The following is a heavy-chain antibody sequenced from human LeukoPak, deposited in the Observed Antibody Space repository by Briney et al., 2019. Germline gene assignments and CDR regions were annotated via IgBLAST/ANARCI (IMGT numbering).Heavy chain of an antibody. CDR1: GGSISSGSYY. Sequence: SETLSLTCTVSGGSISSGSYYWSWIRQPAGKGLEWIGRIYTSGSTNYNPSLKSRVTISVDTSKNQFSLKLSSVTAADTAVYYCASSGYSGYDPGDFDYWGQGTLVTVSS. CDR2: IYTSGST. D-gene: IGHD5-12*01. V-gene: IGHV4-61*02. CDR3: ASSGYSGYDPGDFDY. J-gene: IGHJ4*02.